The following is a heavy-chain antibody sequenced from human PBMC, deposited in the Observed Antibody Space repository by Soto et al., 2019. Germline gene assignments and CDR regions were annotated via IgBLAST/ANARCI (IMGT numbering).Heavy chain of an antibody. J-gene: IGHJ5*02. CDR3: ARYGVVVAATPGWFDP. D-gene: IGHD2-15*01. CDR1: GYGFTSYW. Sequence: PGESLKISCKGSGYGFTSYWIGWVRQMPGKGLEWMGIIYPGDSDTRYSPSFQGQVTISADKSISTAYLQWSSLKASDTAMYYCARYGVVVAATPGWFDPWGQGTLVTVSS. V-gene: IGHV5-51*01. CDR2: IYPGDSDT.